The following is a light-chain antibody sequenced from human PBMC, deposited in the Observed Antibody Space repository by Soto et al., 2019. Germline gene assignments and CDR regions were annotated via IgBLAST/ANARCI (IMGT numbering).Light chain of an antibody. V-gene: IGKV3-20*01. CDR2: GAS. Sequence: ETVLTQSPGTLSLSPGERATLFCRASQSVTSNYLAWYQQKPGQAPRLLIYGASSRATGIPDRFSGSGSGTDFTLTISRLEPEDFAVYYCQQHGTSPPSWTFSQGTKVEIK. CDR3: QQHGTSPPSWT. J-gene: IGKJ1*01. CDR1: QSVTSNY.